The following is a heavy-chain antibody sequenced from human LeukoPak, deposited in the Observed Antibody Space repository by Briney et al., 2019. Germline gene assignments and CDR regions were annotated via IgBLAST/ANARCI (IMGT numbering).Heavy chain of an antibody. CDR1: GYTFNGYY. Sequence: GASVKVSCKASGYTFNGYYMHWVRQAPGQGLEWMGWINPNSGGTNYAQKFQGRVSMTRDTSISTAYMELSRLRSDGTAVYDCARDGSSGWYWYWGQGTLVTVSS. V-gene: IGHV1-2*02. J-gene: IGHJ4*02. D-gene: IGHD6-19*01. CDR3: ARDGSSGWYWY. CDR2: INPNSGGT.